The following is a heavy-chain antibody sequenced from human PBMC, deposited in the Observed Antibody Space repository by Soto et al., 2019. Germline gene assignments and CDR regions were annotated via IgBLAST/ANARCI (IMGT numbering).Heavy chain of an antibody. J-gene: IGHJ4*02. CDR1: GFTFSNAW. D-gene: IGHD3-3*01. CDR3: TTEYDFWSGYYPFYFDY. Sequence: LSLTCAASGFTFSNAWMSWVRQAPGKGLEWVGRIKSKTDGGTTDYAAPVKGRFTISRDDSKNTLYLQMNSLKTEDTAVYYCTTEYDFWSGYYPFYFDYWGQGTLVTVSS. V-gene: IGHV3-15*01. CDR2: IKSKTDGGTT.